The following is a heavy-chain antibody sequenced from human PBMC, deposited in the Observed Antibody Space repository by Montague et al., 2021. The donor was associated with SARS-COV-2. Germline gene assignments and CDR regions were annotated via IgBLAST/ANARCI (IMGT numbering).Heavy chain of an antibody. CDR1: GGSITNNIDY. J-gene: IGHJ3*01. Sequence: SETRSLTCTVSGGSITNNIDYWAWIRQPPGKSLEWIGSIYYTGNTYYNPSLKSRVTISVVTSKNHFTLKLSSVTAAETAVYYCARLKRYFDSSGSPSAFDFWGQGTKVTVSS. V-gene: IGHV4-39*02. CDR3: ARLKRYFDSSGSPSAFDF. D-gene: IGHD3-22*01. CDR2: IYYTGNT.